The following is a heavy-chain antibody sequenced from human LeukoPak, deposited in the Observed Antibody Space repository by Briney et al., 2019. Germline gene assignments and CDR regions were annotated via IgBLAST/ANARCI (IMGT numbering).Heavy chain of an antibody. CDR1: GYSFTSYW. D-gene: IGHD2-15*01. CDR2: IYPGDSDT. V-gene: IGHV5-51*01. CDR3: ARRSLVAATSAPMDV. J-gene: IGHJ6*02. Sequence: GESLQISCKGSGYSFTSYWIGWVRQMPGKGLEWMGIIYPGDSDTRYSSSFQGQVTISADKSISTAYLQWSSLKASDTAMYYCARRSLVAATSAPMDVWGQGTTVTVSS.